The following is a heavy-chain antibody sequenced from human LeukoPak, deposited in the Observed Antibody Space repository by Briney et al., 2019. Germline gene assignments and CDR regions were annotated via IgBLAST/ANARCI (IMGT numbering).Heavy chain of an antibody. J-gene: IGHJ4*02. V-gene: IGHV3-23*01. D-gene: IGHD3-10*01. CDR2: ISGSGSDT. CDR1: GFTFSNYA. CDR3: AKDLGGEGGSGFPGY. Sequence: GGSLRLSRAADGFTFSNYAMNWVRQAPGKGLEWGSAISGSGSDTYYADSVKGRFTISRDNSKSTLYLQMNSLRAEDTAVYYCAKDLGGEGGSGFPGYWGQGTLVTVSS.